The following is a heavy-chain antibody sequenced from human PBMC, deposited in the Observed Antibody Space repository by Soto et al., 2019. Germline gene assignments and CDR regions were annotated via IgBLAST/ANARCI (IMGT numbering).Heavy chain of an antibody. CDR3: VRDGDLTVEATAYGGLAY. J-gene: IGHJ4*02. CDR1: GYTFTNYY. Sequence: QVQLVQSGAEVKKPGASVKLSCKASGYTFTNYYIHWVRQAPGQGLESMGIINPNGGSTAYAQSFQGRVTLTRDTATTTVYMELTSLRAEDTAVYYGVRDGDLTVEATAYGGLAYWGQGTMVTVSS. CDR2: INPNGGST. V-gene: IGHV1-46*03. D-gene: IGHD2-2*01.